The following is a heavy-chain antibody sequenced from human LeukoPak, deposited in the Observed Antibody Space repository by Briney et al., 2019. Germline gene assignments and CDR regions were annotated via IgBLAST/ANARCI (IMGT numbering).Heavy chain of an antibody. CDR3: ARPSRRGSIAAAVDY. D-gene: IGHD6-13*01. V-gene: IGHV1-69*04. Sequence: GASVKVSCKASGGTFSSYAISWVRQAPGQGLEWMGRIIPILGIANYAQKFQGRVTITADKSTSTAYMELSSLRSDDTAVYYCARPSRRGSIAAAVDYWGQGTLVTASS. CDR1: GGTFSSYA. J-gene: IGHJ4*02. CDR2: IIPILGIA.